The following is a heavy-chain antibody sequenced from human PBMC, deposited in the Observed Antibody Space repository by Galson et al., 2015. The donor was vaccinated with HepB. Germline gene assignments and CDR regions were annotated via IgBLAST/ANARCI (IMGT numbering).Heavy chain of an antibody. V-gene: IGHV3-23*01. CDR3: AKDRPAVAAATGAP. CDR2: ISASGGST. D-gene: IGHD2-15*01. J-gene: IGHJ5*02. Sequence: SLRLSCAASGFTFSTYAMSWVRQAPGRGLEWVSAISASGGSTYYADSVKGRFTISRGNSKNTLYLQMNSLRAEDTAVYYCAKDRPAVAAATGAPWGQGTLVTVSS. CDR1: GFTFSTYA.